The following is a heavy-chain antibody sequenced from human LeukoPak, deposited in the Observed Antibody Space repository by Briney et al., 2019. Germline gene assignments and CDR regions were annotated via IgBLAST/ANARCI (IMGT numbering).Heavy chain of an antibody. Sequence: GVSVKVLCNASGYTFTGCYMLWVPQAPGQGFEWMGWINPNSGGTNYAQKFQGRVTMTRDTSISTAYMELSRLRSDDTAVYYCARGAHYHDSSEGFDYWGQGTLVSVSS. CDR1: GYTFTGCY. J-gene: IGHJ4*02. CDR3: ARGAHYHDSSEGFDY. D-gene: IGHD3-22*01. CDR2: INPNSGGT. V-gene: IGHV1-2*02.